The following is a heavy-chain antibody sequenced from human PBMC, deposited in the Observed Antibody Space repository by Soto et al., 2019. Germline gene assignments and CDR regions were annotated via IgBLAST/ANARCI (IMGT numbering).Heavy chain of an antibody. CDR2: ISSSSSYI. D-gene: IGHD1-26*01. CDR3: ARSNLQIVGGTGY. V-gene: IGHV3-21*01. J-gene: IGHJ4*02. Sequence: EVQLVESGGGLVKPGGSLRLSCAASGFTFSSYSMNWVRRAPGKGLEWVSSISSSSSYIYYADSVKGRFTISRDNAKNSLYLQMNSLRAEDTAVYYCARSNLQIVGGTGYWGQGTLVTV. CDR1: GFTFSSYS.